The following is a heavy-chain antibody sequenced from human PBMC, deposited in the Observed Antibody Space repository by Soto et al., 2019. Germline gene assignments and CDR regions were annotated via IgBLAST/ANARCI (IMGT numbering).Heavy chain of an antibody. J-gene: IGHJ4*02. V-gene: IGHV3-11*01. D-gene: IGHD3-22*01. Sequence: GGSLRLSCAASGFTFSDYYMSWIRQAPGKGLEWVSYISSSGSTIYYADSVKGRFTISRDNAKNSLYLQMNSLRAEDTAVYYCARERPYYYDSSGYYDYWGQGTLVTVSS. CDR2: ISSSGSTI. CDR3: ARERPYYYDSSGYYDY. CDR1: GFTFSDYY.